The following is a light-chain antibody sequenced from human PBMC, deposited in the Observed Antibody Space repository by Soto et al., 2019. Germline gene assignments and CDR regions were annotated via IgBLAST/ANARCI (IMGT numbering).Light chain of an antibody. J-gene: IGKJ2*01. V-gene: IGKV1-39*01. CDR1: QSISSY. CDR3: QQSYSTPPT. CDR2: AAS. Sequence: DIQMTQSPSSLSASVGDRVTITCRASQSISSYLNWYQLKPGKAPNLLIYAASSLQGGVPSSFSGSGSGTDFTLTISSLQPEDFATYYCQQSYSTPPTFGQGTNLEIK.